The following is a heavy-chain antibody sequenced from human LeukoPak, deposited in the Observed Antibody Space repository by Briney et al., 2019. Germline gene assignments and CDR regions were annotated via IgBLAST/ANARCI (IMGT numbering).Heavy chain of an antibody. J-gene: IGHJ4*02. CDR3: ARGGPAAMGMSNFDY. CDR2: ISSSSSYI. V-gene: IGHV3-21*01. CDR1: GVTFSSYS. Sequence: AGSLCLSCAASGVTFSSYSMNWVRQAPGKGLEWVSSISSSSSYIYYADSIKGRFTISRDNAKNSLHLQMNSLRAEDTAVYYCARGGPAAMGMSNFDYWGQGTLVTVSS. D-gene: IGHD2-2*01.